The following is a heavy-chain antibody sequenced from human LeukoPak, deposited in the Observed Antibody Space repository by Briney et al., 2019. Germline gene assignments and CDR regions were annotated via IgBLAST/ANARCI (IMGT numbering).Heavy chain of an antibody. CDR1: GFTFSSSS. Sequence: GGSLRLSCAASGFTFSSSSMNWVRQAPGKGLEWVSFISSSSSYIYYADSVKGRFTISRDSAKSSLYLQMNSLRAEDTAVYYCARGMGSSWYYFDYWGQGTLVTVSS. V-gene: IGHV3-21*04. CDR3: ARGMGSSWYYFDY. D-gene: IGHD6-13*01. J-gene: IGHJ4*02. CDR2: ISSSSSYI.